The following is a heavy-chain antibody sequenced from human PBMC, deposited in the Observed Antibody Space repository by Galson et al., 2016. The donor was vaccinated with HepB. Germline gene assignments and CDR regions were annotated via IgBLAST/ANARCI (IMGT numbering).Heavy chain of an antibody. J-gene: IGHJ6*02. CDR3: ARVADYGDAYYYYAMDV. V-gene: IGHV1-69*13. CDR1: GGIFSTFG. CDR2: IIPMFRTP. Sequence: SVKVSCKASGGIFSTFGISWVRQAPGQGPEWMGGIIPMFRTPTYAQKFQGRVTITADEGTRTAYMDLSSLRPEDTALYYCARVADYGDAYYYYAMDVWGPGTTVTVSS. D-gene: IGHD4-17*01.